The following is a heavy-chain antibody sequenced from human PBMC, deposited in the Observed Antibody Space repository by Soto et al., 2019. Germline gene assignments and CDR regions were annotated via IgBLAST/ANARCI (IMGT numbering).Heavy chain of an antibody. CDR1: GGSIRSSSYS. Sequence: SETLSLTCTISGGSIRSSSYSWGWIRQPPGKGLEWIGSIYYSGSTYYNPSLKSRVTISVDTSKNQFSLKLSSVTAADTAVYYCARDIVVVPAAVRLGYYYGMDVWGQGTTVTVS. V-gene: IGHV4-39*01. CDR3: ARDIVVVPAAVRLGYYYGMDV. J-gene: IGHJ6*02. CDR2: IYYSGST. D-gene: IGHD2-2*01.